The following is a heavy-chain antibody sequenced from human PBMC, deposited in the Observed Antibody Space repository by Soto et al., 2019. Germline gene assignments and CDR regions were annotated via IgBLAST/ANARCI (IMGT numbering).Heavy chain of an antibody. D-gene: IGHD7-27*01. CDR3: ARGLTGEKFNWFDP. Sequence: SETLSLTCTVSGGSISSYYWSWIRQLPGKGLEWIGYIYYSGSTNYNPSLKSRVTISVDTSKNQFSLKLSSVTAADTAVYYCARGLTGEKFNWFDPWGQGTLVTVSS. V-gene: IGHV4-59*01. CDR2: IYYSGST. CDR1: GGSISSYY. J-gene: IGHJ5*02.